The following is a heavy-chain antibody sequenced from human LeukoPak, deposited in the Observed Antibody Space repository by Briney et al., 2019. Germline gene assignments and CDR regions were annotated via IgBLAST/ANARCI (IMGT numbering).Heavy chain of an antibody. CDR2: IYYSGST. V-gene: IGHV4-61*01. CDR1: GGSISSSSDY. J-gene: IGHJ4*02. D-gene: IGHD6-6*01. CDR3: ARYSSSSTFFDY. Sequence: SETLSLTCTVSGGSISSSSDYWSWIRQPPGKGLEYIGYIYYSGSTNYNPSLKSRVTISVDTSKNQFSLKLSSVTAADTAVYYCARYSSSSTFFDYWGQGTLVTVSS.